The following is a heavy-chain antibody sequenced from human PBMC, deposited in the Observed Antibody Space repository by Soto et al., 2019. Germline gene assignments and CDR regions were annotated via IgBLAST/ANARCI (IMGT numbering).Heavy chain of an antibody. Sequence: EVQLVESGGGLVKPGGSLRLSCAASGFTFSSYSMNWVRQAPGKGLEWVSSISSSSSYIYYADSVKGRFTISRDNAKNSLYLQMNSLRAEDTAVYYCARDTVAVAGKGVAYWGQGTLVTVSS. V-gene: IGHV3-21*01. CDR1: GFTFSSYS. CDR2: ISSSSSYI. J-gene: IGHJ4*02. D-gene: IGHD6-19*01. CDR3: ARDTVAVAGKGVAY.